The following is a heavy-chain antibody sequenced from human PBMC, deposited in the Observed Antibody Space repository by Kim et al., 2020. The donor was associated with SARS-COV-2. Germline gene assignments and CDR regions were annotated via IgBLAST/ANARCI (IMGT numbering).Heavy chain of an antibody. J-gene: IGHJ4*02. CDR2: IDPSDSYT. Sequence: GESLKISCKGSGYSFTSYWISWVRQMPGKGLEWMGRIDPSDSYTNYSPSFQGHVTIPADKSISTAYLQWSSLKASDTAMYYCARHYLFGELLDSFWVWGQGTLVTVSS. D-gene: IGHD3-10*02. CDR1: GYSFTSYW. V-gene: IGHV5-10-1*01. CDR3: ARHYLFGELLDSFWV.